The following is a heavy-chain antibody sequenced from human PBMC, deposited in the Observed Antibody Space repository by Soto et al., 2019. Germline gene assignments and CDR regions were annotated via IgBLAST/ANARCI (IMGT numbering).Heavy chain of an antibody. V-gene: IGHV4-4*02. CDR1: GGSISSSNW. CDR2: IYHSGST. D-gene: IGHD5-12*01. Sequence: QVQLQESDPGLVKPSGTLSLTCAVSGGSISSSNWWSWVRQPPGKGLEWIGEIYHSGSTNYNPSLKSRVTISVDKSKNQFSLKLSSVTAADTAVYYCARLMGDGVATISGWFDPWGQGTLVTVSS. CDR3: ARLMGDGVATISGWFDP. J-gene: IGHJ5*02.